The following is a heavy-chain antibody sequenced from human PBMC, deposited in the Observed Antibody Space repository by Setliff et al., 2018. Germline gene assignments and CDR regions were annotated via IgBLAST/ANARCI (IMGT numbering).Heavy chain of an antibody. CDR3: ARAYYYGSGNSHKYYMDV. J-gene: IGHJ6*03. CDR2: IYYSGTT. CDR1: GGSISSDY. Sequence: LSLTCTVSGGSISSDYWSWIRQSPGKGLEWIGYIYYSGTTNYNPSLKSRVIISLDTSKRQFSLKLTSVSAADTAVYYCARAYYYGSGNSHKYYMDVWGKGTAVTVSS. V-gene: IGHV4-59*08. D-gene: IGHD3-10*01.